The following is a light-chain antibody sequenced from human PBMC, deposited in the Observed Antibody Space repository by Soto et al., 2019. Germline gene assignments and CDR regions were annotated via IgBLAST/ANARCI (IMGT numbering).Light chain of an antibody. Sequence: EIVLTQSPATLSLSPGERATLSCRASQSVSSYLAWYQQKPGQAPRLLIYDASNRATGIPARFSGSGSGPDFTLTISCLEPEDFAVYYYQQRSNWLTFGGGTKVEIK. V-gene: IGKV3-11*01. CDR1: QSVSSY. CDR2: DAS. J-gene: IGKJ4*01. CDR3: QQRSNWLT.